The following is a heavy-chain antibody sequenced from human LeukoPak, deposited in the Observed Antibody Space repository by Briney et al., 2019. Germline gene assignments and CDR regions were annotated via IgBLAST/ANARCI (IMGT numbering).Heavy chain of an antibody. D-gene: IGHD3-22*01. V-gene: IGHV4-59*12. J-gene: IGHJ3*02. Sequence: PSETLSLTCTVSGGSISSYYWSWIRQPPGKGLEWIGYIYYSGSTNYNPSLKSRVTISVDTSKNQFSLKLSSVTAADTAVYYCARDPYYDSSGYYRAFDIWGQGTMVTVSS. CDR3: ARDPYYDSSGYYRAFDI. CDR2: IYYSGST. CDR1: GGSISSYY.